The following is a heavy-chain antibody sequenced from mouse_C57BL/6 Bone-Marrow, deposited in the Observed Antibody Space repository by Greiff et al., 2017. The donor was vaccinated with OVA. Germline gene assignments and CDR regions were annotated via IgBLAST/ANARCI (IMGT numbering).Heavy chain of an antibody. CDR1: GYTFTSYW. Sequence: QVQLQQPGAELVKPGASVKLSCQASGYTFTSYWMHWVKQRPGQGLEWIGMIHPNSGSTNYNEKFKSKATLTVDKSSSTAYMQLSSLTSEDSAVYYCARDYYGSSYRYYFDYWGQGTTLTVSS. V-gene: IGHV1-64*01. D-gene: IGHD1-1*01. CDR2: IHPNSGST. J-gene: IGHJ2*01. CDR3: ARDYYGSSYRYYFDY.